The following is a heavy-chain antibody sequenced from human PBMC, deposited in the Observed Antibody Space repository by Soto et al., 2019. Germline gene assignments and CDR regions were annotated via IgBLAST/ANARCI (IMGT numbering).Heavy chain of an antibody. CDR3: AREDSSRIFDY. V-gene: IGHV3-30-3*01. CDR2: ISYDGSNK. D-gene: IGHD6-13*01. J-gene: IGHJ4*02. CDR1: GFTFSSYA. Sequence: QVQLVESGGGVVQPGRSLRLSCAASGFTFSSYAMHWVRQAPGKGLEWVAVISYDGSNKYYADSVKGRFTISRDNSKNTLYLQMNSLRAEDTAVYYCAREDSSRIFDYWGQGTLFTVSS.